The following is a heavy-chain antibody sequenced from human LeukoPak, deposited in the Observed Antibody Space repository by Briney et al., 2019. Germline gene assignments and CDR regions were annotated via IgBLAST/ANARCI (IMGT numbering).Heavy chain of an antibody. CDR2: IYHSGST. CDR1: GYSISSGYY. Sequence: PSETLSLTCTVSGYSISSGYYWGWIRQPPGKGLEWIGSIYHSGSTYYNPSLKSRVTISVDTSKNQFSLKLSSVTAADTAVYYCASYDSSGYYDYWGQGTLVTVSS. D-gene: IGHD3-22*01. CDR3: ASYDSSGYYDY. J-gene: IGHJ4*02. V-gene: IGHV4-38-2*02.